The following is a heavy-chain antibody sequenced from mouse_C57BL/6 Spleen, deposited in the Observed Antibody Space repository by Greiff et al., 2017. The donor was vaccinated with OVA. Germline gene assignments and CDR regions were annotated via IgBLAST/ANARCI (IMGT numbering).Heavy chain of an antibody. CDR3: ARHGGYFDV. V-gene: IGHV5-9*01. CDR2: ISGGGGNT. Sequence: EVQLVESGGGLVKPGGSLKLSCAASGFTFSSYTMSWVRQTPEKRLEWVATISGGGGNTYYPDSVKGRFTISRDNAENTLYLQMSSLGSEDTALYYCARHGGYFDVWGTGTTVTVSS. J-gene: IGHJ1*03. CDR1: GFTFSSYT.